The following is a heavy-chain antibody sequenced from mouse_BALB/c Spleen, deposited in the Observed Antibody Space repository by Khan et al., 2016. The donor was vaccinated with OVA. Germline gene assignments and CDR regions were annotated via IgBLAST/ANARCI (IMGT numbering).Heavy chain of an antibody. CDR2: IYPGSDST. CDR1: GYTFTDYV. J-gene: IGHJ3*01. D-gene: IGHD4-1*01. Sequence: QVQLQQSGPELVKPGASVKMSCKASGYTFTDYVMNWVKQRNGQGLEWIGQIYPGSDSTYYTEKFKGKATLTTDRSSNTAYMQLSNLTSEDSAVYVCARAGWDVFAYWGQGTLVTVSA. V-gene: IGHV1-77*01. CDR3: ARAGWDVFAY.